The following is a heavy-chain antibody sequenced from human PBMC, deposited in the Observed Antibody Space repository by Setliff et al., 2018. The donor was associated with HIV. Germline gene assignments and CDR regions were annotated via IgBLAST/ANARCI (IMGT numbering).Heavy chain of an antibody. V-gene: IGHV4-38-2*01. J-gene: IGHJ4*02. CDR3: PRQPLYNDYDWRSYYFDY. Sequence: SETLSLTCAVSGYSISSGCYWGWIRQPPGKGLEWIGSMYHTGSTYYSPSLNSRFTIAVDTSKNQFYLKLRSVTASDTAVYYCPRQPLYNDYDWRSYYFDYWGQGSLVTVSS. D-gene: IGHD5-12*01. CDR1: GYSISSGCY. CDR2: MYHTGST.